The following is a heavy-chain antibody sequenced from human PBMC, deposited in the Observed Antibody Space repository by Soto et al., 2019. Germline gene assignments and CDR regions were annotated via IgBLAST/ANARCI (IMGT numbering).Heavy chain of an antibody. D-gene: IGHD2-15*01. CDR1: GFTFSSYG. CDR3: ARDAYCSGGSCYYYYYYMDV. V-gene: IGHV3-33*01. J-gene: IGHJ6*03. CDR2: IWYDGSNK. Sequence: QVQLVESGGGVVQPGRSLRLSCAASGFTFSSYGMHWVRQAPGKGREWGAVIWYDGSNKYYADSVKGRFTISRDNSKNTLYLQMNSLRAEDTAVYYCARDAYCSGGSCYYYYYYMDVWGKGTTVTVSS.